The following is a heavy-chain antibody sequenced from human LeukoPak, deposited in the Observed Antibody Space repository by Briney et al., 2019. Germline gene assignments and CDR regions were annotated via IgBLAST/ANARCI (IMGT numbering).Heavy chain of an antibody. J-gene: IGHJ5*02. D-gene: IGHD6-19*01. CDR3: ARDYPAWAVAGYWFDP. CDR1: GFTFSDYY. V-gene: IGHV3-11*01. CDR2: ISSSGSTI. Sequence: GGSLRLSCAASGFTFSDYYMSWIRQAPGKGLEWVSYISSSGSTIYYADSVKGRFTISRGNAKNSLYLQMNSLRAEDTAVYYCARDYPAWAVAGYWFDPWGQGTLVTVSS.